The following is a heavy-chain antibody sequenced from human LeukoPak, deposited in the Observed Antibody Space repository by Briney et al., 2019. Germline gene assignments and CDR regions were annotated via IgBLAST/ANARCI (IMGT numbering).Heavy chain of an antibody. V-gene: IGHV3-7*01. J-gene: IGHJ3*01. CDR1: GFTFRNYW. Sequence: GGSLRLLCAPSGFTFRNYWMNWVRQAPGKGLEWVANIKQDGSEQHYVDSVKGRFTISRDNAKNSLYLQMNSLRVDDTAVYYCARDRGGAESHGFDAFDLWGQGTIVTVSS. CDR3: ARDRGGAESHGFDAFDL. D-gene: IGHD2-15*01. CDR2: IKQDGSEQ.